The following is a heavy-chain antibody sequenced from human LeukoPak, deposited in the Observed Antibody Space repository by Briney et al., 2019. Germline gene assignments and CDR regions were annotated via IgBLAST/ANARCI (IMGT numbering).Heavy chain of an antibody. CDR3: ARSRVEVRGVISFYY. J-gene: IGHJ4*02. V-gene: IGHV3-53*01. CDR1: GFTVSSNY. D-gene: IGHD3-10*01. Sequence: GGSLRLSCAASGFTVSSNYMSWVRQAPGKGLEWVSVIYSGGSTYYADSVKGRFTISRDNSKNTLYLQMNSLRAEDTAVYYCARSRVEVRGVISFYYWGQGTLVTVSS. CDR2: IYSGGST.